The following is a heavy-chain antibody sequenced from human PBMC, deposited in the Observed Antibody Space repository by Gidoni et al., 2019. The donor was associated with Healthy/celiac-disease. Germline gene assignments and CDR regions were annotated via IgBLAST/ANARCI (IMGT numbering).Heavy chain of an antibody. CDR3: ARGRSSSLTPFDY. Sequence: PGKGLEWVAVISYDGSNKYYADSVKGRFTISRDNSKNTLYLQMNSLRAEDTAVYYCARGRSSSLTPFDYLGQGTLVTVSS. D-gene: IGHD6-6*01. V-gene: IGHV3-30*04. CDR2: ISYDGSNK. J-gene: IGHJ4*02.